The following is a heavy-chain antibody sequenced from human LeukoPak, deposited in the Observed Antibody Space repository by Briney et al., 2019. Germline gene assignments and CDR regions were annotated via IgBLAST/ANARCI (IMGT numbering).Heavy chain of an antibody. CDR1: GYTFTSYY. Sequence: ASVKVSCKASGYTFTSYYMHWVRQAPGQGLEWMGWINPNSGGTNYAQKFQGRVTMTRDTSISTAYMELSRLRSDDTAVYYCARARTTVDGYYFDYWGQGTLVTVSS. J-gene: IGHJ4*02. V-gene: IGHV1-2*02. CDR2: INPNSGGT. CDR3: ARARTTVDGYYFDY. D-gene: IGHD4-17*01.